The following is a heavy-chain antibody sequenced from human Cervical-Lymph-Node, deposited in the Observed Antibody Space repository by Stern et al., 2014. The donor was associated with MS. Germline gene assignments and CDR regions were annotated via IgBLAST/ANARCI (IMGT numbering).Heavy chain of an antibody. CDR3: ARGELKEGLVRGMDV. Sequence: VQLLESGAEVKKPGSSVKVSCKASGGTFRSYAISWVRQAPGQGLEWMGGILPIFGTANYAQKFQGRVTITADESTSTAYMELSSLRSEDTAVYYCARGELKEGLVRGMDVWGQGTTVTVSS. J-gene: IGHJ6*02. CDR2: ILPIFGTA. V-gene: IGHV1-69*01. CDR1: GGTFRSYA. D-gene: IGHD1-26*01.